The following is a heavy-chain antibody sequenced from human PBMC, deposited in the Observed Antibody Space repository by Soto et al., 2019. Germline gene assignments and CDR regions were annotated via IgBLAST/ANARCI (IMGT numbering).Heavy chain of an antibody. Sequence: EVQLLESGGGLVQPGGSLRLSCAASGFTFSSYAMNWVRQAPGKGLEWVSAISGSGGSIYYADSVKGRFTISRDNSKNTLFLQMNSLRAEDTAVYYCSKTTTARIAVAPRGLFVYWDQGTLVTVSS. D-gene: IGHD6-19*01. J-gene: IGHJ4*02. CDR1: GFTFSSYA. V-gene: IGHV3-23*01. CDR3: SKTTTARIAVAPRGLFVY. CDR2: ISGSGGSI.